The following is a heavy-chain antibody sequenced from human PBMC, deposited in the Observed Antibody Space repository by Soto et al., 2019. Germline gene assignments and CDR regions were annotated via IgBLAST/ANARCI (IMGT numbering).Heavy chain of an antibody. V-gene: IGHV3-23*01. Sequence: EVQLLESGGGLVQPGGSLRLSCAASGFTFSSYGMSWVRQAPGKGLEWVSSVSGSGAGTYYADSVKGRFTISRDNSKNMLYLQMNSLRVDDTAVYYCAKIRDSYGMDVWGQGTTVTVSS. CDR2: VSGSGAGT. D-gene: IGHD3-10*01. CDR3: AKIRDSYGMDV. J-gene: IGHJ6*02. CDR1: GFTFSSYG.